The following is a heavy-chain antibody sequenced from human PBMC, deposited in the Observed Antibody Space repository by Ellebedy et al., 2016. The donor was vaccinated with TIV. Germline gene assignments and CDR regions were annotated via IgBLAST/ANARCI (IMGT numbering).Heavy chain of an antibody. CDR2: ISNGGDTT. CDR3: ASGLATWPTDAFDI. V-gene: IGHV3-23*01. D-gene: IGHD1-26*01. Sequence: GESLKISCAASGFTFSNYAMSWVRQAPGKGLEWVSVISNGGDTTYADSVKGRFTISRDNSENTLYLQMNSLRPEDTAVFYCASGLATWPTDAFDIWGQGTMVTVSS. CDR1: GFTFSNYA. J-gene: IGHJ3*02.